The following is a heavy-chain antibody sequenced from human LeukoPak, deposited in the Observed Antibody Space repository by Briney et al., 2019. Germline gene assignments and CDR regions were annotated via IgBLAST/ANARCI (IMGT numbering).Heavy chain of an antibody. D-gene: IGHD3-22*01. Sequence: GASVKVSCKASGYTFTSYGISWVRQAPGQRLEWMGWINAGNGNTKYSQKFQDRVTITRDTSASTAYMELGSLRSEDTAVYYCARALSPYDSSGYPSPIDYWGQGTLVTVSS. J-gene: IGHJ4*02. CDR2: INAGNGNT. V-gene: IGHV1-3*01. CDR1: GYTFTSYG. CDR3: ARALSPYDSSGYPSPIDY.